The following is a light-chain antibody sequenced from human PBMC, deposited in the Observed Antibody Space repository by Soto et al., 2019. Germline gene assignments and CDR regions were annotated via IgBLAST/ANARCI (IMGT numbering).Light chain of an antibody. CDR2: GAS. CDR3: QQYGSWYT. Sequence: EIVLTQSPGTLSLSPGERATLSCRASQSVSSSYLAWYQQKPGQAPRLIIYGASSRTTGIPDRFSGRGSGTDFTLTISRLEPEDFAVYYGQQYGSWYTFGQGTKLEIK. V-gene: IGKV3-20*01. CDR1: QSVSSSY. J-gene: IGKJ2*01.